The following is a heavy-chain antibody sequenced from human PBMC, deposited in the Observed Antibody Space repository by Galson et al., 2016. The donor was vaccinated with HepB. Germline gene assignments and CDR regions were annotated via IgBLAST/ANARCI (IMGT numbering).Heavy chain of an antibody. J-gene: IGHJ6*02. CDR1: GFTFSSYG. D-gene: IGHD3-22*01. Sequence: SLRLSCAASGFTFSSYGMHWVRQAPGKGLEWVAVISYDGSDKYYADSVKGRFTISRDNSKNTLYLQMNSLRPEDTVVYYCAKDRRYYDSSGYFWEGYYYDGMDVWGQGTTVTVSS. CDR3: AKDRRYYDSSGYFWEGYYYDGMDV. CDR2: ISYDGSDK. V-gene: IGHV3-30*18.